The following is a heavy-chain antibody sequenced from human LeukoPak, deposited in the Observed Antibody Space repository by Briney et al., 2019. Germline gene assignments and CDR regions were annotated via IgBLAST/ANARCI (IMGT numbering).Heavy chain of an antibody. CDR3: ARGRYESTRLSAYYYYYMDV. CDR2: IYSSGST. J-gene: IGHJ6*03. Sequence: SETLSLTCAVYGGSFSGYYWSWIRQPAGKELEWIGRIYSSGSTIYNPSFKSRVTMSVDTSKNQFSLKLSSVTAADTAVYYCARGRYESTRLSAYYYYYMDVWGKGTTVTVPS. V-gene: IGHV4-59*10. D-gene: IGHD1-14*01. CDR1: GGSFSGYY.